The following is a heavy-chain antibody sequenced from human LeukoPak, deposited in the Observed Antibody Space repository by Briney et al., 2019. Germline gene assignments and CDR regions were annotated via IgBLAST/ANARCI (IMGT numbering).Heavy chain of an antibody. J-gene: IGHJ3*02. D-gene: IGHD3-22*01. CDR2: IGYSGST. V-gene: IGHV4-59*12. CDR3: ARTPKNDIDPTGAFDI. CDR1: GASISSYF. Sequence: SETLSLTCAVSGASISSYFWSWIRQPPGKGLEYIGYIGYSGSTNYNPSLKSRVTISVDTSKNQFSLKLSSVTAADTAVYYCARTPKNDIDPTGAFDIWGQGTMVTVSS.